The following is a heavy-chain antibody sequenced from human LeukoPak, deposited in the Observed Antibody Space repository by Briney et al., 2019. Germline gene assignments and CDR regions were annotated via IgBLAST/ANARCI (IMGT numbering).Heavy chain of an antibody. J-gene: IGHJ4*02. CDR1: GFTFSNYW. Sequence: GGSLRLSCAASGFTFSNYWMHWVRHAPGKELVWVARINSDGSTTNYADSVKGRFTISRDNARNTLYLQMNSLRAEDTAVYYCTRLTPPFDYWGQGTLVTVSS. V-gene: IGHV3-74*01. CDR2: INSDGSTT. CDR3: TRLTPPFDY. D-gene: IGHD3-16*01.